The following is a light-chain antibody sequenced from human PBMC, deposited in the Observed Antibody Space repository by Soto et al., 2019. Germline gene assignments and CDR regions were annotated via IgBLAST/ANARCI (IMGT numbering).Light chain of an antibody. J-gene: IGKJ4*01. V-gene: IGKV3-11*01. CDR2: DSS. CDR3: QQRSDWPST. CDR1: QSVGTY. Sequence: EIVLTQSPATLSLSPGERATLSCRASQSVGTYFAWYQQKPGQAPRLLIYDSSNQATGIPARFSGSGSGTDFTLTISSLEPEDFAVYYCQQRSDWPSTFGGGTKVEIK.